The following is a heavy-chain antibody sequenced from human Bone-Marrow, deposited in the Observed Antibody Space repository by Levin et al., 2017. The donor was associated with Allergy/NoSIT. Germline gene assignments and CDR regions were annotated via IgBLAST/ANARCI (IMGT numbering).Heavy chain of an antibody. CDR2: ISPYNGDT. J-gene: IGHJ3*02. D-gene: IGHD2-8*01. Sequence: GESLKISCKASGYTFTFYGISWVRQAPGQGLEWMGWISPYNGDTNYAQNLQGRVTMTTDTSTSTVYMELRSLRSDDTAVYYCAREMAETAADTFDIWGQGTMVTVSS. CDR1: GYTFTFYG. V-gene: IGHV1-18*01. CDR3: AREMAETAADTFDI.